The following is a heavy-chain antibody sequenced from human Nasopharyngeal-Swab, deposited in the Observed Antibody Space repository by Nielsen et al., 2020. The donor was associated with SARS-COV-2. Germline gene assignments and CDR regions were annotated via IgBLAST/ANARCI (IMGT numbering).Heavy chain of an antibody. CDR1: RFCFSCYA. J-gene: IGHJ4*02. D-gene: IGHD1-14*01. CDR3: ARDCDHHYFDY. CDR2: ISGSGGST. Sequence: GESLKLSFSSSRFCFSCYAMSWVRQAPGKGLEWVSGISGSGGSTYYADSVKGRFTISRGNSKKTLYLQMNSLRAEDTAVYYCARDCDHHYFDYWGQGTLVTVSS. V-gene: IGHV3-23*01.